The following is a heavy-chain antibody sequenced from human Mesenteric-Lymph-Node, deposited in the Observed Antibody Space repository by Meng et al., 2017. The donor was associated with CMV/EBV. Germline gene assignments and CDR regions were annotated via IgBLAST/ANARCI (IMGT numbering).Heavy chain of an antibody. V-gene: IGHV3-30*04. CDR1: GFTLSEFA. D-gene: IGHD2-8*01. CDR3: VRVLYARPKRGLDP. CDR2: ISHDGSQT. Sequence: GSGFTLSEFAMLWVRQAPGKGLESVALISHDGSQTRYTDSVRGRFTISRDNSKDIVYLQVSSLRAEDTAVYYCVRVLYARPKRGLDPWGQGTLVTVSS. J-gene: IGHJ5*02.